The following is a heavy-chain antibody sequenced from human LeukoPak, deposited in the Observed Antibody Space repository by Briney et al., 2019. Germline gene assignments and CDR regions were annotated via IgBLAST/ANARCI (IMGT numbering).Heavy chain of an antibody. CDR3: ASAAYDSNSYIVNHDY. J-gene: IGHJ4*02. D-gene: IGHD3-22*01. V-gene: IGHV3-30*03. CDR2: ISYDGGIK. Sequence: PGGSLRLSCAASGFTFSSYGMHWVRQAPGKGLEWVAVISYDGGIKYYADSVKGRFTISRDNSKNTLFLQMNSLRAEDTAVYYCASAAYDSNSYIVNHDYWGQGTLVTVPS. CDR1: GFTFSSYG.